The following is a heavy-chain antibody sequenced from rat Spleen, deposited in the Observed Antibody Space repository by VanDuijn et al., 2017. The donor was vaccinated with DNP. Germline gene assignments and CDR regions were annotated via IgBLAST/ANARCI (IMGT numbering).Heavy chain of an antibody. Sequence: QVQLKESGPGLVQPSQTLSLTCTVSGLSLTSNSVSWIRQPPGKGLEWMGVIWSNGGTDYNSALKSRLSISRDTSKNQVFLKMNSLQTEDTATYYCARDLIIRDTTSAMDAWGQGTSVTVSS. V-gene: IGHV2-47*01. CDR2: IWSNGGT. J-gene: IGHJ4*01. D-gene: IGHD4-3*01. CDR3: ARDLIIRDTTSAMDA. CDR1: GLSLTSNS.